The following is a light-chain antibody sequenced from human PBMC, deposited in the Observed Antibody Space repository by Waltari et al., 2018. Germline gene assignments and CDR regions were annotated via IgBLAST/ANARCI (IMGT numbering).Light chain of an antibody. Sequence: QSVLTQPPSVSGAPGQRVTISCTGSSPNIGAGYAVHWYQQLPGPAPKLLIYENNKRPSGVPDRFSGSKSGTSASLAITGLQAEDEADYSCQSYDLSLSGSRVFGGGTKLTVL. CDR1: SPNIGAGYA. CDR3: QSYDLSLSGSRV. V-gene: IGLV1-40*01. CDR2: ENN. J-gene: IGLJ3*02.